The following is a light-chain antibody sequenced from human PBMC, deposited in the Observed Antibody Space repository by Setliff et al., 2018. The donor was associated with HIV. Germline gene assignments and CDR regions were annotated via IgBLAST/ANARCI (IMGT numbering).Light chain of an antibody. J-gene: IGLJ3*02. CDR2: DDN. CDR1: NIGSKS. CDR3: QVWESSSDHWV. Sequence: SYELVQPPSVSVAPGKTARIPCGGNNIGSKSVHWYQQKPGQAPVLVVYDDNDRPSGITERFSGSNSGHTATLTIIRVEAGDEADYYCQVWESSSDHWVFGGGTKVTVL. V-gene: IGLV3-21*03.